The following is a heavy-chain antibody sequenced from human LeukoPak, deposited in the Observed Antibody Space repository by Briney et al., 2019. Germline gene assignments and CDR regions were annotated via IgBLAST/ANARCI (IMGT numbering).Heavy chain of an antibody. CDR1: GFTFDDYA. Sequence: GGSLRLSCAASGFTFDDYAMHWVRQAPGKGLEWVSGISWNSGSIGYADSVKGRFTISRDNAKNSLYLQMNSLRAEDTAVYYCARFSRLRAVVPAAIRGYMDVWGKGTTVTVSS. CDR3: ARFSRLRAVVPAAIRGYMDV. J-gene: IGHJ6*03. CDR2: ISWNSGSI. V-gene: IGHV3-9*01. D-gene: IGHD2-2*02.